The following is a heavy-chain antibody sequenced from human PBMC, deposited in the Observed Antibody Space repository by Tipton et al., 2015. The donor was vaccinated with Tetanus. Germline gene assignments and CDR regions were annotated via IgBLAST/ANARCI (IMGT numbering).Heavy chain of an antibody. Sequence: EASGFKFSDYYMSWIRQAPGKGLEWISYISNSGSTIYNADSVKGRFTISRDNAKNSLHLQLNGLRPEDTAIYYCARGGNYNYQYVFDVWGQGTPVTVSS. CDR3: ARGGNYNYQYVFDV. CDR1: GFKFSDYY. J-gene: IGHJ6*02. V-gene: IGHV3-11*01. CDR2: ISNSGSTI. D-gene: IGHD1-1*01.